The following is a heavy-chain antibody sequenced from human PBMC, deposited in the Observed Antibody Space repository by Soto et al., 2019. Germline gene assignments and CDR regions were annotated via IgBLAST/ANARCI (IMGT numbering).Heavy chain of an antibody. V-gene: IGHV4-59*01. CDR3: ARTYGGYYDY. D-gene: IGHD2-8*01. Sequence: QVQLQESGPGLVKPSETLSLTCTVSGGSISSYYWSWIRQPPGKGLEWIGYIYYSGSTNYNPSLKSRVTITVDTSKNQFSLKLRSVTAADTAVYYCARTYGGYYDYWGQGTLVTVSS. CDR2: IYYSGST. CDR1: GGSISSYY. J-gene: IGHJ4*02.